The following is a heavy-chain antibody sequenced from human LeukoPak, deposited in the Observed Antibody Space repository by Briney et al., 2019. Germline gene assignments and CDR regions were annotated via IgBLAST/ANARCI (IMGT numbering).Heavy chain of an antibody. Sequence: PSETLSLTCTVSGGSISNYHWSWIRQPPGKGLEWIGYIYYTGSTNYNPSLKSRVTISVDTSKNQFSLKLSSVTAADTAVYYCARGFWFDPWDQGTLVTVSS. CDR1: GGSISNYH. CDR3: ARGFWFDP. CDR2: IYYTGST. J-gene: IGHJ5*02. V-gene: IGHV4-59*01.